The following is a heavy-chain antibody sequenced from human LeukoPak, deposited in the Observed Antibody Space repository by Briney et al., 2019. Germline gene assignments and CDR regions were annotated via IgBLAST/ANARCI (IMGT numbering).Heavy chain of an antibody. J-gene: IGHJ3*02. Sequence: SETLSLTCTVSGGSISSYYWSWIRQPPGKGLEWIGYIYYSGSTNYNPPLKSRVTISVDTSKNQFSLKLSSVTAADTAVYYCARNGIVGATPDAFDIWGQGTMVTVSS. CDR3: ARNGIVGATPDAFDI. V-gene: IGHV4-59*08. CDR1: GGSISSYY. CDR2: IYYSGST. D-gene: IGHD1-26*01.